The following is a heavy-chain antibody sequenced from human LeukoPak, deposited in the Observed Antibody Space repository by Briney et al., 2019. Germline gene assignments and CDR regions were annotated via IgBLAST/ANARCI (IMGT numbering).Heavy chain of an antibody. CDR1: GYSFTNYK. Sequence: ASVKVSCKTSGYSFTNYKLHWVRQAPGQRLELMGIIKPSGGGTNYAQKFQGRVIMTRDTSTSTVYMELSSLKSEDTAVYYCARVRDGYNDAYDIWGQGTMVTVSS. V-gene: IGHV1-46*01. CDR2: IKPSGGGT. D-gene: IGHD5-24*01. J-gene: IGHJ3*02. CDR3: ARVRDGYNDAYDI.